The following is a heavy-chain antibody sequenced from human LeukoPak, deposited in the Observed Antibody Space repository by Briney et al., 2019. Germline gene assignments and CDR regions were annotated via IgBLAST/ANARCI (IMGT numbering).Heavy chain of an antibody. CDR3: ARARSGGRFHYGMDV. CDR1: GGSFSGYY. D-gene: IGHD2-15*01. J-gene: IGHJ6*02. V-gene: IGHV4-34*01. Sequence: PSETLSLTCAVYGGSFSGYYWSWIRQPPGKGLEWIGEINHSESTNYNPSLKSRVTISVDTSKNQFSLKLSSVTAADTAVYYCARARSGGRFHYGMDVWGQGTTVTVSS. CDR2: INHSEST.